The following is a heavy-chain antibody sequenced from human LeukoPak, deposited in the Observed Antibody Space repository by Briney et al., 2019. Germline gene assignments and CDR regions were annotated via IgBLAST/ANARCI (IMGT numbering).Heavy chain of an antibody. D-gene: IGHD2-2*01. CDR2: ITGSGSST. J-gene: IGHJ4*02. CDR1: GFTFSSHA. Sequence: GGSLRLSFAASGFTFSSHAMSWVRQAPGMGLEWVSSITGSGSSTFHVDSVKGRFSISRDNSKNMLYLQMNSLRAEDTAIYYCARRSSTLRDFDYWGQGTLVTVSS. CDR3: ARRSSTLRDFDY. V-gene: IGHV3-23*01.